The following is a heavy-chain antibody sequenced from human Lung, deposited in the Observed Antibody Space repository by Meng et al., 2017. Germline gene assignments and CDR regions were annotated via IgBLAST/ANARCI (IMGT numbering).Heavy chain of an antibody. CDR3: AKGGSSWYSFPFDI. CDR1: GDSVSSNSAA. Sequence: SETLSLTCAISGDSVSSNSAAWNWIRQSPSRGLEWLGRTYYRSRWYNDYAVSAKIRITINPGTSKNQFSLHLDSVTPEDTAVYYCAKGGSSWYSFPFDIWGQGTTVTVSS. V-gene: IGHV6-1*01. J-gene: IGHJ3*02. D-gene: IGHD6-13*01. CDR2: TYYRSRWYN.